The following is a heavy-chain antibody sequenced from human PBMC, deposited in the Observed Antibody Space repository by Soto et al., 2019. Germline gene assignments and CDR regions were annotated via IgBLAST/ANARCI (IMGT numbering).Heavy chain of an antibody. J-gene: IGHJ4*02. D-gene: IGHD2-15*01. CDR1: GYTFTSYA. Sequence: QVQLVQSGAEVKKPGASVKVSCKASGYTFTSYAMHWVRQAPGQRLEWMGWINAGNGNTKYSQKFQGRVTITRDTSASTAYMELSSPRSEDTAVYYCARSVVVVAATRKNYFDYWGQGTLVTVSS. CDR3: ARSVVVVAATRKNYFDY. CDR2: INAGNGNT. V-gene: IGHV1-3*01.